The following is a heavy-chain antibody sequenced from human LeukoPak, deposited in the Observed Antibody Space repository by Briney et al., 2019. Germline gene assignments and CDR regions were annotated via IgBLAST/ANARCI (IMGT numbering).Heavy chain of an antibody. V-gene: IGHV3-11*01. CDR1: GFTFSDYY. CDR2: ISSSGSTI. J-gene: IGHJ6*02. CDR3: ARDRDSSSYYYGMDV. Sequence: GGSLRLSCAASGFTFSDYYMSRIRQAPGKGLEWVSYISSSGSTIYYADSVKGRFTISRDNAKNSLYLQMSSLRAEDTAVYYCARDRDSSSYYYGMDVWGQGTTVTVSS. D-gene: IGHD6-13*01.